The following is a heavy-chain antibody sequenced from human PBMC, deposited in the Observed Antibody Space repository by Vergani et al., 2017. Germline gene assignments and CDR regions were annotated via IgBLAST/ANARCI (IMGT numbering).Heavy chain of an antibody. CDR3: ASAPSILATVRYYYGMDV. Sequence: QVQLQESGPGLVKPSETLSLTCTVSGGYISSGDYYWSWIRQPAGKGLEWIGYFYYSGSTYYNPSLRSRVTISVDTSKYQFSLKLSPVTASDTAVYYGASAPSILATVRYYYGMDVWGQGTTVTVSS. CDR2: FYYSGST. D-gene: IGHD5-12*01. V-gene: IGHV4-30-4*08. CDR1: GGYISSGDYY. J-gene: IGHJ6*02.